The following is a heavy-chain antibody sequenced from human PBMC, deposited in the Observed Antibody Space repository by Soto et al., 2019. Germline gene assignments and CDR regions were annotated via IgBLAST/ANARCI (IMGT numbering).Heavy chain of an antibody. V-gene: IGHV3-9*01. CDR3: VTDSAFCSSASCHAYFYFYGMDV. CDR2: LSWNTTDV. D-gene: IGHD2-2*01. Sequence: EVQLEESGGGVVQPGGSLTLSCAASGFTFNEYAMHWVRQLPGRGLEWVSSLSWNTTDVRYADSVRGRFTISRDNAKNSLYLQMNSLRPEDTALYYCVTDSAFCSSASCHAYFYFYGMDVWGQGTTVTVSS. J-gene: IGHJ6*02. CDR1: GFTFNEYA.